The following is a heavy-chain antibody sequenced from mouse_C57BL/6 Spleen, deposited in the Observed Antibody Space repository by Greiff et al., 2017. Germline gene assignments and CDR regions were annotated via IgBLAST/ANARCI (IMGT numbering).Heavy chain of an antibody. CDR2: INPSTGGT. CDR1: GYSFTGYY. D-gene: IGHD2-2*01. Sequence: VQLKQSGPELVKPGASVKISCKASGYSFTGYYMHWVKQSSEKSLEWIGEINPSTGGTSYNQKFKGKATLTVDKSSSTAYMQLKSLTSEDSAVYYCARKGTMVTTRAMDYWGQGTSVTVSS. V-gene: IGHV1-43*01. J-gene: IGHJ4*01. CDR3: ARKGTMVTTRAMDY.